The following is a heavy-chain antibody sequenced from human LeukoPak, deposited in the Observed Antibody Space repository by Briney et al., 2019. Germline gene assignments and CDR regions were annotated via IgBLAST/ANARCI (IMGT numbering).Heavy chain of an antibody. CDR2: ISSGGANT. Sequence: GGSLRLSCAASGFTFTSYAMSWVRQAPGKGLEWVSTISSGGANTYYADSVKGRFTISRDNSKNTLYLQMNSLRAEDTAVYSCAKEYYSGSGTYLYYFDYWGQGTLVTVSS. J-gene: IGHJ4*02. CDR3: AKEYYSGSGTYLYYFDY. CDR1: GFTFTSYA. V-gene: IGHV3-23*01. D-gene: IGHD3-10*01.